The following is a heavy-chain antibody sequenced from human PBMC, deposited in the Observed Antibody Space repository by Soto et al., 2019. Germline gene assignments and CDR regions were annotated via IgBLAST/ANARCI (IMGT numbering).Heavy chain of an antibody. Sequence: QVQLVESGGGLVKPGGSLRLSCVASGFIFSDYYMTWIRQAPGKGLEWVSYISNRESDIYYADSVKGRFTISRDNAKKSLYVEMNSLGAEDTAIYYCARSSGYSDGYASFYFDYWGQGTLVTVSS. CDR1: GFIFSDYY. CDR2: ISNRESDI. CDR3: ARSSGYSDGYASFYFDY. D-gene: IGHD5-18*01. J-gene: IGHJ4*02. V-gene: IGHV3-11*01.